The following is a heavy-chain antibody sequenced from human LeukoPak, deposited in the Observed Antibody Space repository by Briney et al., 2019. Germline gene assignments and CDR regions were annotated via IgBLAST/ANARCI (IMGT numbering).Heavy chain of an antibody. V-gene: IGHV4-34*01. Sequence: NPSETLSLTCAVSGGSFSGYYWSWIRQPPGKGLEWIGEINHSGSTNYNPSLKSRVTISVDTSKNQFSLKLSSVTAADTAVYYCASRLKNYYYYYMDVWGKGTTVTVSS. CDR3: ASRLKNYYYYYMDV. D-gene: IGHD2-8*01. J-gene: IGHJ6*03. CDR2: INHSGST. CDR1: GGSFSGYY.